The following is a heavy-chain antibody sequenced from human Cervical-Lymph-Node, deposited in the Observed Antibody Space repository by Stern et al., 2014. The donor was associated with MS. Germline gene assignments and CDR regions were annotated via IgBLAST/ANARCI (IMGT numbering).Heavy chain of an antibody. CDR1: GGTFSASG. CDR3: ARGTVGAINVFDY. CDR2: FLSCFGTT. Sequence: VQLVQSWPEVKKPGSSVKVSCKASGGTFSASGINWVRHAPGQGLEWMGGFLSCFGTTTYAQKFQGRVTINADESTNTAYMELSSLRSEDTAVYYCARGTVGAINVFDYWGQGTLVTVSS. J-gene: IGHJ4*02. V-gene: IGHV1-69*01. D-gene: IGHD1-26*01.